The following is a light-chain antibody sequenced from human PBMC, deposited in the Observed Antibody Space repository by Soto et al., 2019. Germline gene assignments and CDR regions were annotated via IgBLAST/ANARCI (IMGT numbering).Light chain of an antibody. Sequence: EIVLTQSPGTLSLSPGERDTLSCRASQSVSSSYLAWYQQKPGQAPRLLIYGASSRATGIPDRFSGSGPGRDFTLTISRMVEHEFAVYYCRQHYSSPALAFGRGTKVDIK. CDR2: GAS. CDR1: QSVSSSY. V-gene: IGKV3-20*01. CDR3: QHYSSPALA. J-gene: IGKJ4*01.